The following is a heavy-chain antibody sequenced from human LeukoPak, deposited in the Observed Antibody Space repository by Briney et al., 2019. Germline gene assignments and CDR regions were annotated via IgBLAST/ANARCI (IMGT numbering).Heavy chain of an antibody. Sequence: GGSLRLTCAASGFTFSSYAMRWVRQAPGKGLEWVAVISYDGSNKYYADSVKSRFTISRDNSKNTLYLQMNSLRAEDTAVCYCARGTVYGGPMDVWGKGTKVTVSS. J-gene: IGHJ6*04. V-gene: IGHV3-30*04. CDR3: ARGTVYGGPMDV. D-gene: IGHD4-23*01. CDR1: GFTFSSYA. CDR2: ISYDGSNK.